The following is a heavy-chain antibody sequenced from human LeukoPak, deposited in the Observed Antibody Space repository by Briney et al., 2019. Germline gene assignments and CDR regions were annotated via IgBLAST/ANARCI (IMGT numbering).Heavy chain of an antibody. CDR2: ISWDGGST. Sequence: GGSLRLSCAASGFTFDDYTMHWVRQAPGKGLEWVSLISWDGGSTYYADSVKGRFTISRDNSKNSLYLRMNSLRTEDTALYYCAKDKGPSGSPFDYWGQGTLVTVSS. CDR3: AKDKGPSGSPFDY. J-gene: IGHJ4*02. CDR1: GFTFDDYT. D-gene: IGHD1-26*01. V-gene: IGHV3-43*01.